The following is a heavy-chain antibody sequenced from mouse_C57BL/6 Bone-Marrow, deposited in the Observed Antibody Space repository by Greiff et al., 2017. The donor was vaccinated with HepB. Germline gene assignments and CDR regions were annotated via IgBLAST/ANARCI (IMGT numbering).Heavy chain of an antibody. V-gene: IGHV1-55*01. CDR2: IYPGSGST. D-gene: IGHD2-4*01. CDR1: GYTFTSYW. Sequence: QVQLQQPGAELVKPGASVKMSCKASGYTFTSYWITWVKQRPGQGLEWIGDIYPGSGSTNYNEKFKSKATLTVDTSSSTAYMQLSSLTSEALSVDYCARYDYERYCYFGVWGTGTTVTVSS. CDR3: ARYDYERYCYFGV. J-gene: IGHJ1*03.